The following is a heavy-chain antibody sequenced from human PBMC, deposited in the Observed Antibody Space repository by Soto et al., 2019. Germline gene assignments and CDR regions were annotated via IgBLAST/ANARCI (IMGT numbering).Heavy chain of an antibody. D-gene: IGHD6-6*01. CDR1: GGSISSSSYY. V-gene: IGHV4-39*01. J-gene: IGHJ6*02. CDR3: ARQPYSSSFYYYYGMDV. CDR2: IYYSGST. Sequence: SETLSLTCTVSGGSISSSSYYWGWIRQPPGKGLEWIGSIYYSGSTYYNPSLKSRVTISVDTSKNQFSLKLSSVTAADTAVYYCARQPYSSSFYYYYGMDVWGQGTTVTVSS.